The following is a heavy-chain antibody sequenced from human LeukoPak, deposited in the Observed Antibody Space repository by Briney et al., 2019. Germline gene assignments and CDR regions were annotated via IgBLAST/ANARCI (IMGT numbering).Heavy chain of an antibody. V-gene: IGHV3-7*03. Sequence: PGGSLRLSCAASGFPFSSYWMSWVRQAPGKGLEWVANIKQDGSEKYYVDSVKGRFTISRDNAKNSLYLQMNSLRAEDTAVYYCARVNKIAAAGPTDYWGQGTLVTVSS. D-gene: IGHD6-13*01. CDR1: GFPFSSYW. J-gene: IGHJ4*02. CDR3: ARVNKIAAAGPTDY. CDR2: IKQDGSEK.